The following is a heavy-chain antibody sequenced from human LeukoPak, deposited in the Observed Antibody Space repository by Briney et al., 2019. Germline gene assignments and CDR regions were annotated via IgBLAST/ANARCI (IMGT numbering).Heavy chain of an antibody. Sequence: SETLSLTCAVYGGSFSGYYWSWIRQPPGKGLEWIGEINHSGSTNYNPSLKSRVTISVDTSKNQFSLKLSSVTAADTAVYYCARAHPSYCSGGSCYGVYYYYMDVWGKGTTVTISS. J-gene: IGHJ6*03. CDR2: INHSGST. CDR1: GGSFSGYY. D-gene: IGHD2-15*01. CDR3: ARAHPSYCSGGSCYGVYYYYMDV. V-gene: IGHV4-34*01.